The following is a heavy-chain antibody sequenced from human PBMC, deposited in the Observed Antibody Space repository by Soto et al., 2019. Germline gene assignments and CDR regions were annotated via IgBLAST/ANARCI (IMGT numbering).Heavy chain of an antibody. V-gene: IGHV3-23*01. CDR1: GFTFSSVF. CDR3: ARDPNGNYLGAFDF. J-gene: IGHJ3*01. CDR2: IGANGGGT. Sequence: EVQLLEPGGGLVQPGGSLRLSCAASGFTFSSVFMSWVRQAPGKGLVWVSGIGANGGGTYYADSVKGRVIISRDNSKNTLYLQMNSRRAEDTAVYYCARDPNGNYLGAFDFWGQKTMVTVSS. D-gene: IGHD4-17*01.